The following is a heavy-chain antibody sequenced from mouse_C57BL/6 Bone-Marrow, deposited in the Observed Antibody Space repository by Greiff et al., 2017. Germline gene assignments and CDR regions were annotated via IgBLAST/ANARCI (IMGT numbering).Heavy chain of an antibody. CDR3: ARGGNYGGYYFDY. Sequence: QVQLQQSGAELVKPGASVKISCKASGYTFTTYPIEWMKQNHGKSLEWIGNFHPYNDDTKYNEKFKGKATLTVEKSSSTVYVELSRLTSDDAAVYYCARGGNYGGYYFDYWGKGTTLTVSS. CDR2: FHPYNDDT. J-gene: IGHJ2*01. CDR1: GYTFTTYP. D-gene: IGHD2-1*01. V-gene: IGHV1-47*01.